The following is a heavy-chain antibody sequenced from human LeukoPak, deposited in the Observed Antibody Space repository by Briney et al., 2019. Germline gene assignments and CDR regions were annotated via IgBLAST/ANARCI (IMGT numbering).Heavy chain of an antibody. CDR1: GYTFTRYG. J-gene: IGHJ6*03. D-gene: IGHD2-15*01. CDR3: ARLPRELYCSGGSCYSSYYYYYYMDV. Sequence: ASVKVSCKASGYTFTRYGISWVRQAPGQRLEWMGWISAYNGHTNYTQKLQGRVTMTTDTSTSTAYMELRSLRSDDTAVYYCARLPRELYCSGGSCYSSYYYYYYMDVWGKGTTVTVSS. V-gene: IGHV1-18*01. CDR2: ISAYNGHT.